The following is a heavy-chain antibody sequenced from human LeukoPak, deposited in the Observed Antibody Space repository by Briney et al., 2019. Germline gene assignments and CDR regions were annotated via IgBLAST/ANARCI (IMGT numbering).Heavy chain of an antibody. J-gene: IGHJ4*02. CDR2: IIVFFGTA. D-gene: IGHD5-12*01. CDR3: ARDRSPTTAGTLDS. V-gene: IGHV1-69*06. CDR1: GGSFSSDG. Sequence: GASVKVSCKASGGSFSSDGVAWVRQAPGQGPEWMGRIIVFFGTAKYAQKFQGRLTITADKSTNTAHMELSSLGSEDTAVYFCARDRSPTTAGTLDSWGQGTLVTVSS.